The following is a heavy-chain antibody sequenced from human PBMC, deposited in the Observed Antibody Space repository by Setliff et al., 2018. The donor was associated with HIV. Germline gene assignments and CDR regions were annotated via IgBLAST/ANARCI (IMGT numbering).Heavy chain of an antibody. J-gene: IGHJ1*01. V-gene: IGHV1-46*01. CDR1: GYNFISYH. D-gene: IGHD6-19*01. CDR3: ARVAVPGLAYFPH. CDR2: INANGGGT. Sequence: ASVKVSCKASGYNFISYHLHWLRQAPGQGLEWMGIINANGGGTSYAQKFQGRVTITRDTSTNTVCMEMSGLRSEDTAVFYCARVAVPGLAYFPHWGQGTLVTVSS.